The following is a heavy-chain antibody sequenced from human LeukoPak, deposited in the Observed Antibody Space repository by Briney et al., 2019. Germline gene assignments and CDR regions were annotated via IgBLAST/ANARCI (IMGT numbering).Heavy chain of an antibody. D-gene: IGHD3-22*01. J-gene: IGHJ4*02. CDR2: ISAYNGNT. Sequence: GASVKVSCKASGYTFTSYGISWVRQAPGQGLEWMGWISAYNGNTNYAQKLQGRVTMTTDTSTSTAYMELRSLRSDDTAVYYCARVDRDYYDSSGYYHFDYWGQGTLVTVSS. V-gene: IGHV1-18*01. CDR1: GYTFTSYG. CDR3: ARVDRDYYDSSGYYHFDY.